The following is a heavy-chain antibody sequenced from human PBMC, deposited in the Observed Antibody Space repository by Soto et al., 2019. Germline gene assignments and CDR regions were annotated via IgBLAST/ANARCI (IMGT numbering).Heavy chain of an antibody. CDR1: GFTFTTYA. CDR3: ASSGAVGGPVTLRGGDWFDP. CDR2: ISGSGLST. V-gene: IGHV3-23*01. D-gene: IGHD2-2*01. J-gene: IGHJ5*02. Sequence: PGGSLRLSCAASGFTFTTYAMNWVRQAPGKGLEWVSLISGSGLSTYYADSVKGRFTISRDNSKNTLYLQMNDLRAEDTAVYYCASSGAVGGPVTLRGGDWFDPWGQGTQVTVSS.